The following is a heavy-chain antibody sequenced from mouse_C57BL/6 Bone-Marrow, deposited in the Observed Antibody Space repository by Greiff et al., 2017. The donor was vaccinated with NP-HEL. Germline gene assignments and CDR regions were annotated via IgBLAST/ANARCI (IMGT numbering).Heavy chain of an antibody. V-gene: IGHV14-1*01. CDR1: GFNIKDYD. D-gene: IGHD1-1*01. CDR3: ITTVVGY. J-gene: IGHJ2*01. Sequence: SGAELVRPGASVKLSCTASGFNIKDYDMRWVKQRPEQGLEWIGRIDPEDGDTEYAPKFQGKATMTADPSSNTAYLQLSSLPSEDTAVFYCITTVVGYWGQGTTLTVSS. CDR2: IDPEDGDT.